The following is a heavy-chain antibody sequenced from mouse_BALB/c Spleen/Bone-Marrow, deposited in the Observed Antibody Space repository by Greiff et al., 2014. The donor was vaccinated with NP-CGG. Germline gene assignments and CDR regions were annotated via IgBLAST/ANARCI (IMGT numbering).Heavy chain of an antibody. CDR1: GFNIKDTY. V-gene: IGHV14-3*02. CDR2: IDPANGNT. D-gene: IGHD1-2*01. CDR3: ARSLYGYTATFDY. Sequence: EVQLQQSGAELVKPGASVKLSCTASGFNIKDTYMHWVKQRPEQGLEWIGRIDPANGNTKYDPKFQGKATITADTSSNTAYLQLSSLTSEDPAVYYCARSLYGYTATFDYWGQGTTLTVSS. J-gene: IGHJ2*01.